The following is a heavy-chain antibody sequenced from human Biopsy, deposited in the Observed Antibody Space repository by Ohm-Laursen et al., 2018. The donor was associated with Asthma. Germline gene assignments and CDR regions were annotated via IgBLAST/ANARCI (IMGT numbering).Heavy chain of an antibody. V-gene: IGHV4-34*01. CDR2: INNSGIT. D-gene: IGHD5-18*01. Sequence: SQTLSLTSAVFGGSVSGFYWSWIRQPPGKGLEWIGEINNSGITNYNPSLKSLVTISVDTSKNQFSLKLSSVTAADTAVYYSARDRVHGRYSYGYNYAFDIWGQGTMVSVSS. CDR1: GGSVSGFY. J-gene: IGHJ3*02. CDR3: ARDRVHGRYSYGYNYAFDI.